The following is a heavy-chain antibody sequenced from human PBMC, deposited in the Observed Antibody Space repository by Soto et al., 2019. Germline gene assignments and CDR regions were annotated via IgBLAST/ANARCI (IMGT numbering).Heavy chain of an antibody. CDR2: TYYRSKWYN. CDR1: GDSVSSNSAA. Sequence: PSQTLSLTCVISGDSVSSNSAAWNWIRQSPSRGLEWLGRTYYRSKWYNDYAVSVKSRITINPDTSKNQFSLQLNSVTPEDTAVYYCAREEWEPPYYYYGMDVWGQGTTVTVSS. V-gene: IGHV6-1*01. D-gene: IGHD1-26*01. J-gene: IGHJ6*02. CDR3: AREEWEPPYYYYGMDV.